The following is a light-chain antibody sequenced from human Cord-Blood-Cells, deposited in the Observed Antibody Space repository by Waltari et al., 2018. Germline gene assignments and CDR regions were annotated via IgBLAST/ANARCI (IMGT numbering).Light chain of an antibody. CDR1: TGAVTSGYY. Sequence: QTVVTQEPSLTVSPGGTVTLTCASSTGAVTSGYYPNWFQQKPGQAPRALIYSNSNKHSWTPARFSGFLLGGKSALTLSGVQPEVEAEYYCLLYYGGAWVFGGGTKLTVL. CDR2: SNS. CDR3: LLYYGGAWV. J-gene: IGLJ3*02. V-gene: IGLV7-43*01.